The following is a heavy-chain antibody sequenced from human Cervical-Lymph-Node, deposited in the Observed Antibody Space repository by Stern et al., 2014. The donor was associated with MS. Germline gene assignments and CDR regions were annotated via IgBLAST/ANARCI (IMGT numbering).Heavy chain of an antibody. D-gene: IGHD3-16*01. V-gene: IGHV3-33*01. Sequence: VQLVESGGGVVQPGRSLRLSCAASGFTFSSYGMHWVRQAPGKGLEWVTVIWHDGSIKQYADSVMGRFTISKDNDRSTLYLQTNSLRAEDTAVYYCARGGLWGAYAPMDVWGQGTTVTVSS. CDR1: GFTFSSYG. CDR2: IWHDGSIK. J-gene: IGHJ6*02. CDR3: ARGGLWGAYAPMDV.